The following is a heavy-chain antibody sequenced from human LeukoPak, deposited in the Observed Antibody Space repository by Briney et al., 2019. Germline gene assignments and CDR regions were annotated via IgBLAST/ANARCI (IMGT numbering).Heavy chain of an antibody. D-gene: IGHD1-7*01. CDR3: STCLGTIYYYYMDV. Sequence: PGGSLRLSCAASGFTFSSYGMHWVRQAPGKGLEWVAVIWYDGSNKYYADSVKGRFTISRDNSKNTLYLQMNSLKTEDTAVYYCSTCLGTIYYYYMDVWGKGTTVTVSS. CDR2: IWYDGSNK. CDR1: GFTFSSYG. J-gene: IGHJ6*03. V-gene: IGHV3-33*01.